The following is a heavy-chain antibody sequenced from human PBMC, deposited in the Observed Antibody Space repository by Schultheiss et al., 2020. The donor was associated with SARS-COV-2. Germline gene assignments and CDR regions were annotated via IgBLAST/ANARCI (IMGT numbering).Heavy chain of an antibody. J-gene: IGHJ6*02. CDR2: ISAYNGNT. V-gene: IGHV1-18*01. CDR1: GYTFTNYG. CDR3: ARGGPYYDSSGYYYNYYYGMDV. Sequence: ASVKVSCKASGYTFTNYGINWVRQAPGQGLEWMGWISAYNGNTNYAQKLQGRVTMTTDTSTSTAYMELRSLRSDDTAVYYCARGGPYYDSSGYYYNYYYGMDVWGQGTTVTVSS. D-gene: IGHD3-22*01.